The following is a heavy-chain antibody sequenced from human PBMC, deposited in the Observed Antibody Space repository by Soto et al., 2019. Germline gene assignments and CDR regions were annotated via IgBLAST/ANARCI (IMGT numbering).Heavy chain of an antibody. CDR2: VSDSGST. CDR3: AREEPASRHHDY. J-gene: IGHJ4*02. CDR1: GGSFRDYY. V-gene: IGHV4-34*02. Sequence: QVQLQQWGAGLLNPSETLSLTCAVYGGSFRDYYWSWIRQTPEKGLEWIGEVSDSGSTTYNPSLKKRVTIAIHTSKNQFSLTLNSVTAADTAMYFCAREEPASRHHDYWGQGNLVTVSS. D-gene: IGHD1-26*01.